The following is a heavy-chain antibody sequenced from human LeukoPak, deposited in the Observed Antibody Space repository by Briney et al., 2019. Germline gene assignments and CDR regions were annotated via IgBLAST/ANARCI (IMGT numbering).Heavy chain of an antibody. Sequence: ASVKVSCKASGYTFTYYGLNWVRQAPGQGLEWVGWISAYNGNTNYAQKLQDRVTMTTDASTSTAYLELRSLRSDDTAVYYCAGYCSSTSCYSYYYYGMDVWGQGTTVTVSS. V-gene: IGHV1-18*01. CDR1: GYTFTYYG. CDR3: AGYCSSTSCYSYYYYGMDV. J-gene: IGHJ6*02. D-gene: IGHD2-2*02. CDR2: ISAYNGNT.